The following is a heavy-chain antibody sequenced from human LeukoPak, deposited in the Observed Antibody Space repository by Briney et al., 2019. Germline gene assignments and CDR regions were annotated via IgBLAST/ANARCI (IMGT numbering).Heavy chain of an antibody. CDR1: TSASTFIFSGYS. V-gene: IGHV3-21*01. J-gene: IGHJ4*02. CDR3: ARTHVDTAMVTPLFDY. CDR2: ISSSSSYI. D-gene: IGHD5-18*01. Sequence: PGGSLRLSCAASTSASTFIFSGYSMNWVRQAPGKGLEWVSSISSSSSYIYYADSVKGRFTISRDNAKNSLYLQMNSLRAEDTAVYYCARTHVDTAMVTPLFDYWGQGTLVTVSS.